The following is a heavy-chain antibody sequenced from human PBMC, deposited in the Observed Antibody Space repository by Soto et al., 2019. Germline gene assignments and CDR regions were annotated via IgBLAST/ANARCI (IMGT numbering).Heavy chain of an antibody. CDR3: ARRGLGYYFYGMDV. CDR1: GGSISSYY. Sequence: SETLSLTCSVSGGSISSYYWTWIRQPPGKGLEWIGYISDSGITNSNPSLKSRVTISLDTSKNQFSLKLSSVTAADTAVYYCARRGLGYYFYGMDVWGQGTTVT. CDR2: ISDSGIT. V-gene: IGHV4-59*08. J-gene: IGHJ6*02.